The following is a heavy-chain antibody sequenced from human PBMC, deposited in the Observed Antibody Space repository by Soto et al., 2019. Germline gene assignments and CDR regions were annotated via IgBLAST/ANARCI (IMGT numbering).Heavy chain of an antibody. D-gene: IGHD4-17*01. Sequence: SETLSLTCTVSGGSITSSSYYWGWIRQPPGKGLEWIGGIYYSGRSYYNPSLKSRVTMSVDTSKNQFSLTLNSVTAADAAVYYCARKRTTVVTQAYFDHWGQGTLVTVSS. V-gene: IGHV4-39*01. CDR3: ARKRTTVVTQAYFDH. J-gene: IGHJ4*02. CDR1: GGSITSSSYY. CDR2: IYYSGRS.